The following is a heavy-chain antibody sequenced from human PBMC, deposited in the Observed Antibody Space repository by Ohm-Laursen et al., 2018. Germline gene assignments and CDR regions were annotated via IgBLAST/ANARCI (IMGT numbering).Heavy chain of an antibody. V-gene: IGHV1-46*01. CDR1: GYTFTSYG. CDR3: ARGQPIDF. J-gene: IGHJ4*02. CDR2: INTGGGST. Sequence: SVKVSCKASGYTFTSYGISWVRQAPGQGLEWMGIINTGGGSTSHAQKFQGRLTMTRDTSTSTVYMELSSLRSEDTAMYYCARGQPIDFWGQGALVTVSS.